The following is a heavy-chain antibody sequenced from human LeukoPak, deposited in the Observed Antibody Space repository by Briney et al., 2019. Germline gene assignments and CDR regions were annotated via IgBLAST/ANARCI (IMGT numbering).Heavy chain of an antibody. Sequence: SGTLSLTCAVSGGSISSSNWWSWVRQPPGKGLEWIGTIHHDMRTFYNPSLKSRVAISLDTSKNQFSLELRSVTAADTAVFYCARGVIAARRVVSHLGWFDPWGQGTLVTVSS. CDR1: GGSISSSNW. V-gene: IGHV4-4*02. J-gene: IGHJ5*02. CDR2: IHHDMRT. CDR3: ARGVIAARRVVSHLGWFDP. D-gene: IGHD6-6*01.